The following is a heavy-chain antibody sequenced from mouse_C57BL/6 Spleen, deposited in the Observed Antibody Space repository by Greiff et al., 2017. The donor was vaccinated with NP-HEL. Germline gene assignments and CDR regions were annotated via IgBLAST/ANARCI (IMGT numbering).Heavy chain of an antibody. V-gene: IGHV3-6*01. J-gene: IGHJ2*01. CDR1: GYSITSGYY. D-gene: IGHD2-2*01. CDR2: ISYDGSN. Sequence: VQLKESGPGLVKPSQSLSLTCSVTGYSITSGYYWNWIRQFPGNKLEWMGYISYDGSNNYNPSLKNRISITRDTSKNQFFLKLNSVTTEDTATYYCARDLGGLRRGFDYWGQGTTLTVSS. CDR3: ARDLGGLRRGFDY.